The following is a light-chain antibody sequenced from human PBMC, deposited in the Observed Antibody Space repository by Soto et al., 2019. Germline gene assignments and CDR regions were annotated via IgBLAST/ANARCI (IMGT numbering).Light chain of an antibody. J-gene: IGKJ3*01. CDR2: GAS. V-gene: IGKV3-20*01. Sequence: EIVLTQSPGTLSLSPGDRATLSCRASQSVSYNYLAWYQQRPGQAPSLLVYGASRRATGIPDRFNGSGSGKDVPRSLSGVEPDDFALYYCQHYCTLPPLTGGPGTKLDI. CDR3: QHYCTLPPLT. CDR1: QSVSYNY.